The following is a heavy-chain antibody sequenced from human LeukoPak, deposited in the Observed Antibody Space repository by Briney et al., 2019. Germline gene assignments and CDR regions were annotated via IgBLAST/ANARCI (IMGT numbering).Heavy chain of an antibody. Sequence: ASVKVSCKASGYTFTSYFMHWVRQAPGQGLEWMGVINPTGGSTSYAQKFQGRVTMTRDTSTSTVYMELSSLRPEDTAVYYCARVVWDCTGGSCYSEATRQGDWYFDLWSRGTLVTVPS. J-gene: IGHJ2*01. V-gene: IGHV1-46*01. CDR2: INPTGGST. D-gene: IGHD2-15*01. CDR1: GYTFTSYF. CDR3: ARVVWDCTGGSCYSEATRQGDWYFDL.